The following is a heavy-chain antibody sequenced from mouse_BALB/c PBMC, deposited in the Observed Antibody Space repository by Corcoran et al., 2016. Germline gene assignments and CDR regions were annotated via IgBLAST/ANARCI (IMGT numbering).Heavy chain of an antibody. CDR3: ARQTRYGNCEY. V-gene: IGHV1-9*01. Sequence: QVQLQQSGAELMKPGASVKISCKATGYTFSSYWIEWVKQRPGHGLEWIGEILPGSGSTNYNEKFKGKATFTADTSSNTAYMQLSSLTSEDSAVYYCARQTRYGNCEYWGQGTTLTVSS. J-gene: IGHJ2*01. CDR2: ILPGSGST. CDR1: GYTFSSYW. D-gene: IGHD2-1*01.